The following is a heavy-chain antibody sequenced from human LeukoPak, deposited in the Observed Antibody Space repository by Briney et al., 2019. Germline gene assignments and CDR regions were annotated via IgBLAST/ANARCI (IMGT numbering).Heavy chain of an antibody. CDR1: GDSISGNY. J-gene: IGHJ4*02. D-gene: IGHD6-13*01. V-gene: IGHV4-59*08. CDR2: IYYSGST. CDR3: ARGAVAGYSNAPLDY. Sequence: SETLSLTCTVSGDSISGNYWTWIRQPPGKGLEWIGYIYYSGSTNYNASLKSRVTISVDTSKNQFSLKLSSVTAADTAVYYCARGAVAGYSNAPLDYWGQGTLVTVSS.